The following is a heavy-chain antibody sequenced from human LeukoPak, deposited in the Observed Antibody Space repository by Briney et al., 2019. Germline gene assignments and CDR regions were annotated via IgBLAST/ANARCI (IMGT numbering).Heavy chain of an antibody. J-gene: IGHJ6*02. Sequence: TGGSLRLSCAASGFTFSRCWMHWVRQAPGKGLVWVSRINSDGSSTTYADSVKGRFTISRDNAKNTLYLQMNSLRAEDTAVYYCARDPPTYYDSSGSSYYHGLDVWGQGTTVTVSS. D-gene: IGHD3-22*01. V-gene: IGHV3-74*01. CDR1: GFTFSRCW. CDR2: INSDGSST. CDR3: ARDPPTYYDSSGSSYYHGLDV.